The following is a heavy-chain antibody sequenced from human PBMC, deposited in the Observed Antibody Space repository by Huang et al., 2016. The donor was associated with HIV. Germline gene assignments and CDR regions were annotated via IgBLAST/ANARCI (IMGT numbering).Heavy chain of an antibody. D-gene: IGHD1-26*01. Sequence: QVQLVESGGGVVQPGRSLRLSCSAFGFTFNNFDLHWVRQAPGKGLEWVAIISYDGSSKYHADSVKGRFTISRDNSKNTVYLQMNSLRVEDTAVYYCAKDGRGSGTYYDYFEYWGQGTLVTVSS. V-gene: IGHV3-30*18. J-gene: IGHJ4*02. CDR1: GFTFNNFD. CDR2: ISYDGSSK. CDR3: AKDGRGSGTYYDYFEY.